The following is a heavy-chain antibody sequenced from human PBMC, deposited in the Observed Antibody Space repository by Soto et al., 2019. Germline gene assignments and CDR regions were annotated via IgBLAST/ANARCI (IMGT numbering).Heavy chain of an antibody. D-gene: IGHD6-13*01. CDR3: AREAAVMAAAGPDY. J-gene: IGHJ4*02. Sequence: QVQLVQSGAEVKKPGASVKVSCKASGYTFSTYGISWVRQAPGQGLEWMGWISAYNGDTETNYAQKFQGRVTMTTDTSTSAAYMELRNLRSDGTAVYYCAREAAVMAAAGPDYWGQGTLVTVSS. CDR2: ISAYNGDTET. V-gene: IGHV1-18*01. CDR1: GYTFSTYG.